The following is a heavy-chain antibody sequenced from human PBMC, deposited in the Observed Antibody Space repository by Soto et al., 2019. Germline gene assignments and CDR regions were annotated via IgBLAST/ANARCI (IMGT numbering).Heavy chain of an antibody. CDR1: GYTLTSYG. V-gene: IGHV1-18*01. D-gene: IGHD3-3*01. J-gene: IGHJ4*02. Sequence: QVQLVQSRAEVKKPGASVKVSCKASGYTLTSYGISWVRQAPGQGLEWVGWISPYNGNTNYAQKLQDRVTLTTDTSTITAYMELRSLRPDDTAVYYCARADFDFWSGYSPFDYWGQGTLVTVSS. CDR3: ARADFDFWSGYSPFDY. CDR2: ISPYNGNT.